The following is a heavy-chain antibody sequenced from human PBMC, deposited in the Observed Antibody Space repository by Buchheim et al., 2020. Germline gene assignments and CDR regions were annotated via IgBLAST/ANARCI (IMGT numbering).Heavy chain of an antibody. CDR2: INHSGST. V-gene: IGHV4-34*01. Sequence: QVQLQQRGAGLLKPSETLSLTCAVYGGSFSGYYWSWIRQPPGKGLEWIGEINHSGSTNYNPSLKSRVTISVDTSKNQFSLKLSSVTAADTAVYYCAREKGDDYVWGSYRRNWFDPWGQGTL. J-gene: IGHJ5*02. D-gene: IGHD3-16*02. CDR3: AREKGDDYVWGSYRRNWFDP. CDR1: GGSFSGYY.